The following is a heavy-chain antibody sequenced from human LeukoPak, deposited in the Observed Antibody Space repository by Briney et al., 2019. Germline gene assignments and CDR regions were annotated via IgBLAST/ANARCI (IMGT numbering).Heavy chain of an antibody. CDR3: ARESDYGGNAD. CDR1: GYTFASYD. CDR2: MNPNSGNT. J-gene: IGHJ4*02. Sequence: ASVKVSCKASGYTFASYDINWVRQATGQGLEWMGWMNPNSGNTGYAQKFRGRVTMTRNTSISTAYMELSSLRSEDTAVYYCARESDYGGNADWGQGTLVTVSS. V-gene: IGHV1-8*01. D-gene: IGHD4-23*01.